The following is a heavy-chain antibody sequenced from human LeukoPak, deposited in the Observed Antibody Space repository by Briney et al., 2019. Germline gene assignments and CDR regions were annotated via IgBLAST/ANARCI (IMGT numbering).Heavy chain of an antibody. J-gene: IGHJ4*02. D-gene: IGHD6-19*01. CDR3: VTGARSSGWYEGPY. Sequence: GGSLRLSCAASGFTFNKSWMSWVRQAPGRGPEWVANIKEDGTQKYYVDSVRGRFTISRDNAENSLYLQMNSLRDEDTAVYYCVTGARSSGWYEGPYWGQGTLVTVSS. V-gene: IGHV3-7*01. CDR1: GFTFNKSW. CDR2: IKEDGTQK.